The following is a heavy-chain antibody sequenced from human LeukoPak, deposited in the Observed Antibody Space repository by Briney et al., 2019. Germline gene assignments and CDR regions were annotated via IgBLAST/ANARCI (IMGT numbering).Heavy chain of an antibody. V-gene: IGHV3-15*01. D-gene: IGHD2-2*02. Sequence: GGSLRLSCAASGFTFSNAWMSWVRQAPGKGLEWVGRIKSKTDGGTTDYAAPVKGRFTISGDDSKNTLYLQMNSLKTEDTAVYYCTTDAGYCSSTSCYRVHWYYYMDVWGKGTTVTVSS. CDR1: GFTFSNAW. CDR2: IKSKTDGGTT. J-gene: IGHJ6*03. CDR3: TTDAGYCSSTSCYRVHWYYYMDV.